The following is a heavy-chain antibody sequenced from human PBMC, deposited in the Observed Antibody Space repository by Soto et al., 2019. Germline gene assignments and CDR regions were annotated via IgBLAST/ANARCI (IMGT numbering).Heavy chain of an antibody. CDR2: IYYSGST. Sequence: SETLSLTCTVSGGSISSSSYYWGWIRQPPGKGLEWIGSIYYSGSTYYNPSLKSRVTISVDTSKNQFSLKLSSVTAADTAVYYCATVLLWFGVSIWSGWFDPWGQGTLVTVSS. CDR3: ATVLLWFGVSIWSGWFDP. D-gene: IGHD3-10*01. J-gene: IGHJ5*02. V-gene: IGHV4-39*01. CDR1: GGSISSSSYY.